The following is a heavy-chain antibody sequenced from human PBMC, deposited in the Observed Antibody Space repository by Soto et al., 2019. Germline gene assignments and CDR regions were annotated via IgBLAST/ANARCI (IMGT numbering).Heavy chain of an antibody. D-gene: IGHD2-21*01. CDR3: ARDFRDSCGGANCSYFDY. V-gene: IGHV1-18*01. CDR1: GYTFTSYG. Sequence: QVQLVQSGSEMKEPGASVRVSCKASGYTFTSYGFSWVRQAPGQGLEWVAWISANDGNTNSADKFQGRVTLTTDTSTSTAYMELRSLRSDDTAVYYCARDFRDSCGGANCSYFDYWGQGTLVTVSS. J-gene: IGHJ4*02. CDR2: ISANDGNT.